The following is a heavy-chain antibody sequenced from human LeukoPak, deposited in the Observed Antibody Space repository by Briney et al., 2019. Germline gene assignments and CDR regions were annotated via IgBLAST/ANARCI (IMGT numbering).Heavy chain of an antibody. CDR3: ARNYGSGSYYAI. CDR2: IYTSGST. V-gene: IGHV4-4*07. J-gene: IGHJ4*02. Sequence: SVTLSLTCTVSGGSISSYYWSWIRQPAGKGLEWIGRIYTSGSTNYNPSLKSRVTMSVDTSKNQFSLKLSSVSAADTAVYYCARNYGSGSYYAIWGQGTLVTVSS. CDR1: GGSISSYY. D-gene: IGHD3-10*01.